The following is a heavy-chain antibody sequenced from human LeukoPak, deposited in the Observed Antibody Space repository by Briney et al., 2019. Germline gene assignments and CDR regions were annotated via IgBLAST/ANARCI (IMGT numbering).Heavy chain of an antibody. CDR3: ARAFFFDN. CDR2: ISNSGVTL. D-gene: IGHD3-16*01. J-gene: IGHJ4*02. Sequence: KTGGSLRLSCAASGFIFSDYYMSWIRQAPGRGLEFLAYISNSGVTLYYADPMKGRFTISRDNTKNSLYLQIDGLRADDTAVYYCARAFFFDNWGQGTLVTVSS. CDR1: GFIFSDYY. V-gene: IGHV3-11*04.